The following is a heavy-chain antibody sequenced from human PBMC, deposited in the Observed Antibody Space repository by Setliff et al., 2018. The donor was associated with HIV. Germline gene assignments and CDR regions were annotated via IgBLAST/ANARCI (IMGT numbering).Heavy chain of an antibody. J-gene: IGHJ4*02. CDR2: INHSGST. CDR1: GGSFSGYY. V-gene: IGHV4-34*01. D-gene: IGHD3-16*01. CDR3: ARDYDYVWGSYYYYFDY. Sequence: ASETLSLTCAVYGGSFSGYYWSWIRQPPGKGLEWIGEINHSGSTNYNPSLKSRVTISVDTSKNQFSLKLSSVTAADTAVYYCARDYDYVWGSYYYYFDYWGQGTLVTVSS.